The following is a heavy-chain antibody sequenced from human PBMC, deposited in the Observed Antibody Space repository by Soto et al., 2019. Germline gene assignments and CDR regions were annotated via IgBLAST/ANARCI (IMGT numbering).Heavy chain of an antibody. CDR1: GFKFDDYA. J-gene: IGHJ4*02. D-gene: IGHD3-16*02. CDR3: AKDTAMITFGGVISNSFDY. V-gene: IGHV3-9*01. CDR2: ISWNSGSI. Sequence: GGSLRLSCAASGFKFDDYAMHWVRQAPGKGLEWVSGISWNSGSIGYADSVKGRFTISRDNAKNSLYLQMNSLRAEDTALYYCAKDTAMITFGGVISNSFDYWGQGTLVTVS.